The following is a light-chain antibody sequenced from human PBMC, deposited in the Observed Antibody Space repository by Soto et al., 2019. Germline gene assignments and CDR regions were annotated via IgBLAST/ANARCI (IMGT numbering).Light chain of an antibody. V-gene: IGKV3-15*01. J-gene: IGKJ5*01. CDR1: QSVRSN. CDR2: AAS. Sequence: EIVMTQSPATLSVSPGERATLSCRASQSVRSNLAWYQQKPGQAPRLLIYAASTRATGIPARFSGSGSGTDFTLTISMLEPEDFAIYYCQQRHSWVTFGQGTRLEIK. CDR3: QQRHSWVT.